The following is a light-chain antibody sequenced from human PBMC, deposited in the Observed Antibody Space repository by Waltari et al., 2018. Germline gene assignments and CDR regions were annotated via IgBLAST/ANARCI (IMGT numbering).Light chain of an antibody. CDR3: QNRRNWPLLT. CDR2: AAS. CDR1: QNIGNY. J-gene: IGKJ4*01. V-gene: IGKV3-11*01. Sequence: EVVLTQSPAPLSLSPGDRATLSCRASQNIGNYLSWYQQKPGQAPRLLIQAASNRATGVPARFSGSGSATDFTLTISSLEPEDFAVYYCQNRRNWPLLTFGGGTKVEIK.